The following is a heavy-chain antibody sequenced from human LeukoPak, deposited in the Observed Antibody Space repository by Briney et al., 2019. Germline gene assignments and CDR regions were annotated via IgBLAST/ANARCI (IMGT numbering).Heavy chain of an antibody. CDR1: GFTFSSYS. CDR2: ISSSSSYI. D-gene: IGHD3-22*01. Sequence: GGSLRLSCAASGFTFSSYSMNWVRQAPGKGLEWVSSISSSSSYIYYADSVKGRFTISRDNAKNSLYLQMNSLRAEDTAVYYCARAPSIYDSSGYYGPWGQGTLVTVSS. J-gene: IGHJ5*02. V-gene: IGHV3-21*01. CDR3: ARAPSIYDSSGYYGP.